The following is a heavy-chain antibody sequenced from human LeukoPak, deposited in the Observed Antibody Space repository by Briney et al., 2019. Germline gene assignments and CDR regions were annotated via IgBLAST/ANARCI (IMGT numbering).Heavy chain of an antibody. D-gene: IGHD3-10*01. CDR3: ARDSTMVRGVITDAFDI. J-gene: IGHJ3*02. CDR2: IGTAGDT. V-gene: IGHV3-13*01. CDR1: GFTFSSYD. Sequence: GGSLRLSCAASGFTFSSYDMYWVRQGPGKGLEWVSAIGTAGDTYYPDSVKGRFTISRDNAKNSLYLQMNSLRAEDTAVYYCARDSTMVRGVITDAFDIWGQGTMVTVSS.